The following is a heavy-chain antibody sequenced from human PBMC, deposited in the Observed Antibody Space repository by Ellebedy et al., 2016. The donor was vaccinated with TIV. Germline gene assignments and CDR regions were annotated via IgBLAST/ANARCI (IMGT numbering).Heavy chain of an antibody. J-gene: IGHJ4*02. V-gene: IGHV3-48*02. D-gene: IGHD2-15*01. CDR2: IDPSGSAI. Sequence: GGSLRLXCAASGFTFSGYAMSWVRQAPGKGLEWISYIDPSGSAIYYADSVRGRFTISRDNAKNSLYLQMNSLRDEDTAVYYCARDDCENTPPGVWGQGTLVTVSS. CDR1: GFTFSGYA. CDR3: ARDDCENTPPGV.